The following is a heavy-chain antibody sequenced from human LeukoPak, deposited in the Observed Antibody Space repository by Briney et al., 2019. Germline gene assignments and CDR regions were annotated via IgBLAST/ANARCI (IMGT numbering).Heavy chain of an antibody. J-gene: IGHJ4*02. V-gene: IGHV3-66*01. CDR1: GFTVSKNY. D-gene: IGHD3-16*01. CDR2: IYSGGST. CDR3: AREQTFPYFDS. Sequence: GGSLRLSCAASGFTVSKNYMNWVRQAPGKGLEWVSVIYSGGSTYYADSAKGRFTISRDNSKNTLYLQMNSLRAEDTAVYYCAREQTFPYFDSWGQGTLVTVSS.